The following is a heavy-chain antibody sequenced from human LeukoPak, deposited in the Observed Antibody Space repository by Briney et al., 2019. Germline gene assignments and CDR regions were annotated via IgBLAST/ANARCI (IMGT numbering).Heavy chain of an antibody. D-gene: IGHD2-15*01. Sequence: GGSLRLSCAASGFTFSSYWTGWVRQAPGKGLEWVANIIQDGSEKYYVDSVKGRFTISRDNAKDSLYLQMNSLRVEDTAVYYCARLGYPSGMDVWGQGTTVTVSS. V-gene: IGHV3-7*05. CDR2: IIQDGSEK. CDR1: GFTFSSYW. J-gene: IGHJ6*02. CDR3: ARLGYPSGMDV.